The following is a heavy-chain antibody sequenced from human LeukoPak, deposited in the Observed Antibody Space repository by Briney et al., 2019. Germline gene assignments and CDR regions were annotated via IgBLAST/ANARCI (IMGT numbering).Heavy chain of an antibody. CDR2: INSYNGNT. D-gene: IGHD3-3*01. J-gene: IGHJ4*02. V-gene: IGHV1-18*04. Sequence: ASVKVSCKASGYTFTSYVISWVRQAPGQGLEWMGWINSYNGNTHYAQKIHGRVTMTTDTSTTTAYMELRSLRSDDSALYYWARSGSSGEDRFLEWLLYDFWGQGTLVTVSS. CDR3: ARSGSSGEDRFLEWLLYDF. CDR1: GYTFTSYV.